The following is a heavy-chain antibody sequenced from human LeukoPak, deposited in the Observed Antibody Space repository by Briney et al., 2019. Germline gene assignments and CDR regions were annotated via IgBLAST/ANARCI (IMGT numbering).Heavy chain of an antibody. D-gene: IGHD3-9*01. J-gene: IGHJ4*02. CDR2: LKQDGGQK. V-gene: IGHV3-7*02. CDR3: AKWEYDILTGYYWFDY. Sequence: GGSLRLSCAASGFTFSRYWMSWVRQAPGKGLEWVANLKQDGGQKYYVDSVKGRFTISRDNAKNSLYLQMNSLRAEDTGVYYCAKWEYDILTGYYWFDYWGQGTLVTVSS. CDR1: GFTFSRYW.